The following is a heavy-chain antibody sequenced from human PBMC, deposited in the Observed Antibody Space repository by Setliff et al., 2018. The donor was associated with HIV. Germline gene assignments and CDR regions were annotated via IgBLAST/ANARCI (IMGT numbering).Heavy chain of an antibody. J-gene: IGHJ1*01. D-gene: IGHD6-13*01. CDR2: INPNSGET. Sequence: ASVKVSCKASGYTFTNYYMHWARQAPGQGLEWMGWINPNSGETFYAQKFQGRLTMTEDTSTDTAYMELSSLRSDDTAMYYCATDPGYSSTWYSESFQHWGQGTVVTVSS. V-gene: IGHV1-2*02. CDR1: GYTFTNYY. CDR3: ATDPGYSSTWYSESFQH.